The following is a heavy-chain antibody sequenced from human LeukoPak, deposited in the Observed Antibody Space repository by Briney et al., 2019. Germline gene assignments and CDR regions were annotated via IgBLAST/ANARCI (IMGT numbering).Heavy chain of an antibody. CDR3: AAREENCSSTSCYRGTYYFDY. J-gene: IGHJ4*02. CDR2: IIPIFGTA. Sequence: SVKVSCKASGGTFSSYAISWVRQAPGQRLEWMGGIIPIFGTANYAQKFQGRVTITTDESTSTAYMELSSLRSEDTAVYYCAAREENCSSTSCYRGTYYFDYWCQGTLVTVSS. V-gene: IGHV1-69*05. CDR1: GGTFSSYA. D-gene: IGHD2-2*01.